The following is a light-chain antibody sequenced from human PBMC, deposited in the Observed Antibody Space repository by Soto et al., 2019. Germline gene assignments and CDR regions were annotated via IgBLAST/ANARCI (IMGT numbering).Light chain of an antibody. V-gene: IGKV1-39*01. CDR1: QSISNH. J-gene: IGKJ1*01. Sequence: DIEMTQSPSSLSASGEDRFIIXXRASQSISNHLNWYQQKPGKAPKXLIFAASSLQSGVPSRFSGSRAGPDFTLTISSLQPEDFATYYCQQSYSSPPTFGQGTKVDIK. CDR3: QQSYSSPPT. CDR2: AAS.